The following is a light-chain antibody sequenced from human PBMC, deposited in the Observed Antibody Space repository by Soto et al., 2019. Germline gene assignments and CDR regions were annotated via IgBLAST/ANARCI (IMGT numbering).Light chain of an antibody. CDR2: RSS. Sequence: EIQITQSPSTLSASVGDRVTITCRASQTFSNYLTWYQQRPGKAPKLLIYRSSILQNGVPSRFSGSGSGTEFTLTISSLQPDDFATYYCQQYYIYATFGQGTRVEI. CDR3: QQYYIYAT. V-gene: IGKV1-5*03. J-gene: IGKJ1*01. CDR1: QTFSNY.